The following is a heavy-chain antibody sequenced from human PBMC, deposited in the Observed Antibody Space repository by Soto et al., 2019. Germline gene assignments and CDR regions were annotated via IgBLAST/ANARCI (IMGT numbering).Heavy chain of an antibody. CDR3: AKSWGPAAIVSSGWYRGGVEYYFDY. V-gene: IGHV3-9*01. D-gene: IGHD6-19*01. CDR1: GVTIHTFA. J-gene: IGHJ4*02. Sequence: PGGPLILYCTASGVTIHTFAMSWSRQAPGRGLEWVSSSRGSIGYADSVKGRFTISRDKAKNSLYLQMNSLRAEDTALYYCAKSWGPAAIVSSGWYRGGVEYYFDYCGQGTLVPVSS. CDR2: SSRGSI.